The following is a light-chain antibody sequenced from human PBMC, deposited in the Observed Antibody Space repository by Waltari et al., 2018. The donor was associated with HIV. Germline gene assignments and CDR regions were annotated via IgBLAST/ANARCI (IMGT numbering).Light chain of an antibody. Sequence: QSALTQPPSASGSPGQSVTISCSGTSSDVGSYDHVPWYQQHPGKAPKLIIYEVSKRPSGVPDRFSGSKSGNTASLTVSGLQAEDEADYYCSSHAGSNNYVFGTGTKVTVL. J-gene: IGLJ1*01. CDR3: SSHAGSNNYV. CDR2: EVS. V-gene: IGLV2-8*01. CDR1: SSDVGSYDH.